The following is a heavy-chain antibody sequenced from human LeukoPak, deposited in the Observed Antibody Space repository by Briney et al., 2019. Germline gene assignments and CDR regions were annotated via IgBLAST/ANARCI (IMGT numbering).Heavy chain of an antibody. J-gene: IGHJ3*02. CDR3: ARTYDFGRGPPGDAFDN. D-gene: IGHD3-3*01. CDR1: GFAFTIFG. Sequence: PGGSLRLSCAASGFAFTIFGLNWVRQAPGKGPVWVSYIDARSGITYYADSVQGRFTISRDDARESVFLQMDGLRVDDTAVYYCARTYDFGRGPPGDAFDNWGPGTWVIVSA. CDR2: IDARSGIT. V-gene: IGHV3-48*01.